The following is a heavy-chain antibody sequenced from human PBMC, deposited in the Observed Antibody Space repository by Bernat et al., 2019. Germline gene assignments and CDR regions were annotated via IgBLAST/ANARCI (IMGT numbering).Heavy chain of an antibody. CDR1: GFTFSSYA. Sequence: VQLVESGGGVVQPGRSLRLSCAASGFTFSSYAMHWVRQAPGKGLEWVGRIRSKANSYATAYAASVKGRFTISRDDSKNTAYLQMNSLKTEDTAVYYCTPGSNPDVWGQGTTVTVSS. J-gene: IGHJ6*02. V-gene: IGHV3-73*01. CDR2: IRSKANSYAT. CDR3: TPGSNPDV. D-gene: IGHD6-13*01.